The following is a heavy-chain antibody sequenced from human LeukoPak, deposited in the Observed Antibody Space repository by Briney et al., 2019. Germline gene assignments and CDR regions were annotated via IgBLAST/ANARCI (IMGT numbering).Heavy chain of an antibody. CDR2: FDPEDGET. J-gene: IGHJ3*02. Sequence: ASVKVSCKVSGYTLTELSMHWVRQAPGKGLEWMGGFDPEDGETIYAQKFQGRVTMTEDTSTDTAYMELSSLRSEDTAVYYCATAPWGLRLRLRLGELRWGDIWGQGTMVTVSS. CDR1: GYTLTELS. D-gene: IGHD3-16*01. CDR3: ATAPWGLRLRLRLGELRWGDI. V-gene: IGHV1-24*01.